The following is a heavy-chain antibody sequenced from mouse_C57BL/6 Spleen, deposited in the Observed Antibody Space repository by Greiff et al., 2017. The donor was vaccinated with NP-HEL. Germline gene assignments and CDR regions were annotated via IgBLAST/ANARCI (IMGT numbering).Heavy chain of an antibody. V-gene: IGHV5-4*01. Sequence: EVKLMESGGGLVKPGGSLKLSCAASGFTFSSYAMSWVRQTPEKRLEWVATISDGGSYTYYPDNVKGRFTISRDNAKNNLYLQMSHLKTEDTAMYYCARDNYGSGRGYFDVWGTGTTVTVSS. J-gene: IGHJ1*03. CDR2: ISDGGSYT. CDR3: ARDNYGSGRGYFDV. D-gene: IGHD1-1*01. CDR1: GFTFSSYA.